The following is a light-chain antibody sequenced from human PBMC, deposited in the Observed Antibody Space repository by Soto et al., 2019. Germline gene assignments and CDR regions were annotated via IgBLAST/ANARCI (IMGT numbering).Light chain of an antibody. J-gene: IGKJ1*01. CDR2: GAS. Sequence: EIVMTQSPATLSVSPGERATLSCRASQSVSSNLAWYQQKPGQAPRLLIHGASTRATGIPARFGGSGSGTEFTLTISSLQSEDFAVYYCQQYNNWPSWTFGHGTKVAIK. CDR3: QQYNNWPSWT. CDR1: QSVSSN. V-gene: IGKV3-15*01.